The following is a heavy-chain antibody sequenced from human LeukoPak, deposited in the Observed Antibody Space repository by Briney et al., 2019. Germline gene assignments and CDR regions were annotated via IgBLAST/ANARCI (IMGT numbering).Heavy chain of an antibody. D-gene: IGHD3-22*01. CDR3: ARGSGVITDYNWLDP. V-gene: IGHV3-11*01. CDR1: GFSFSDFY. CDR2: IGTRSNPI. J-gene: IGHJ5*02. Sequence: GGSLRLSCAASGFSFSDFYMSWIRQAPGMGLEWISYIGTRSNPIYYADSVKGRFTISRDDAKNSLYLQMNSLRDEDTAVYFCARGSGVITDYNWLDPWGQGTLVTVSS.